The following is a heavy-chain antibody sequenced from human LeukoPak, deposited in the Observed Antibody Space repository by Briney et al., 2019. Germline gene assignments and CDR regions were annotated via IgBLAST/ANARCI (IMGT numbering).Heavy chain of an antibody. CDR3: AKENCSSTSCYRRRFDY. V-gene: IGHV3-23*01. D-gene: IGHD2-2*02. CDR2: ISGSGGST. CDR1: GFTFSSYA. J-gene: IGHJ4*02. Sequence: PGGSLRLSCAASGFTFSSYAMSWVRLAPGKGLEWVSGISGSGGSTYYADSVKGRFTISRDNSKNTLYLQMNSLRAEDTAVYYCAKENCSSTSCYRRRFDYWGQGTLVTVSS.